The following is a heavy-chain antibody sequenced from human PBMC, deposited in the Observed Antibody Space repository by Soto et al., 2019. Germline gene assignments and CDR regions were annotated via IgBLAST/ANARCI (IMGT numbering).Heavy chain of an antibody. CDR2: IIPILGIA. CDR3: ARDQRGGYAFDI. J-gene: IGHJ3*02. V-gene: IGHV1-69*02. Sequence: QVQLVQSGAEVKKPGSSVKVSCKASGGTFSSYTISWVRQAPGQGLEWMGRIIPILGIANYAQKFQGRVTITADKSTSTAYMELSRLRSEDTAVYYCARDQRGGYAFDIWGQGTMVTVSS. D-gene: IGHD3-10*01. CDR1: GGTFSSYT.